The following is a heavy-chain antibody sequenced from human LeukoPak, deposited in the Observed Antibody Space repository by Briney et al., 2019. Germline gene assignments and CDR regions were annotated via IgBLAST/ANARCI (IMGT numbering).Heavy chain of an antibody. D-gene: IGHD6-6*01. CDR1: EVTFSTYE. J-gene: IGHJ4*02. V-gene: IGHV3-48*03. Sequence: GGSLRLSCAGTEVTFSTYEMNWVRQAPGKGLEWVSYISSRGGTIYYADSVKGRFTVSRDNAKNSLYLQMNSLRAEDTAVYYCARESSSSEFDYWGQGTLVTVSS. CDR3: ARESSSSEFDY. CDR2: ISSRGGTI.